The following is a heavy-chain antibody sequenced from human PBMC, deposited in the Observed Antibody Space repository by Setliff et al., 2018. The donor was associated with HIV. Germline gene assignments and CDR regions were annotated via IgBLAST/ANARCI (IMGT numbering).Heavy chain of an antibody. J-gene: IGHJ6*03. CDR3: TRDQVVYYYYYYMDV. D-gene: IGHD2-15*01. V-gene: IGHV3-49*03. CDR2: IRSKAYGGTT. CDR1: GSTFGDYA. Sequence: GGSLRLSCTASGSTFGDYAVSWFRQAPGKGLEWVGFIRSKAYGGTTEYAASVKGRLTISRDDSKSIAYLQMNSLKTEDTAVYYCTRDQVVYYYYYYMDVWGKGTTVTVSS.